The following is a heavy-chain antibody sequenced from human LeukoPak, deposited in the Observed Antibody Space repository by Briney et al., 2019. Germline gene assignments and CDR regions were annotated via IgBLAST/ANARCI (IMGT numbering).Heavy chain of an antibody. Sequence: GRSLRLSCAASGFTFSSYGMHWVRQAPGKGLEWVAVIWYDGSNKYYADSVKGRFTISRDNSKNTLYLQMNSLRAEDTAVYYCARIYGDYAYYFDYWGQGTLVTVSS. CDR3: ARIYGDYAYYFDY. D-gene: IGHD4-17*01. CDR1: GFTFSSYG. CDR2: IWYDGSNK. V-gene: IGHV3-33*01. J-gene: IGHJ4*02.